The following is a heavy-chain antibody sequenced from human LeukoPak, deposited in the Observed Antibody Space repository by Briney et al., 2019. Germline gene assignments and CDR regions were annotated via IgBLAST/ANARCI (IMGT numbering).Heavy chain of an antibody. D-gene: IGHD3-9*01. V-gene: IGHV7-4-1*02. CDR2: INTNTGNP. Sequence: GASVQVSCKASGYTFTRYAMIWVRQAPGQGLEWIGWINTNTGNPTYAQGFTGRFVFSLDTSVSTAYLQISSLKAEDTAVYYCAREVLRYWTGEFDYWGQGTLVTVSS. CDR1: GYTFTRYA. J-gene: IGHJ4*02. CDR3: AREVLRYWTGEFDY.